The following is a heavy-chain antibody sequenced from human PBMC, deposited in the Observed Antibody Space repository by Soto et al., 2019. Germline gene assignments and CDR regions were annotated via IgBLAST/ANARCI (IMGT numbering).Heavy chain of an antibody. CDR3: AKDGQYRTDGFDV. CDR2: LSRGGGTT. D-gene: IGHD6-6*01. V-gene: IGHV3-23*01. CDR1: GFTFSSHG. J-gene: IGHJ3*01. Sequence: EVQLLESGGDWAQPGGSLRLSCAASGFTFSSHGMSWVRQAPGKGLEWIAGLSRGGGTTYYADSVKGRFTISRDNSKNTLDLIMNSLKVEDTALYYCAKDGQYRTDGFDVWGQGTMVTVSS.